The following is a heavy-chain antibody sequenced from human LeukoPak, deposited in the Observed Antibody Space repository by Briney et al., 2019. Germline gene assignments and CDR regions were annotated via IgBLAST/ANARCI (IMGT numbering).Heavy chain of an antibody. V-gene: IGHV4-59*01. CDR2: IYYSGST. CDR3: ARDLRGSYYYGPYDAFDI. D-gene: IGHD3-10*01. CDR1: GGSISSYY. J-gene: IGHJ3*02. Sequence: SETLSLTCTVSGGSISSYYWSWIRQPPGKGLEWIGYIYYSGSTNYNPSLKSRVTISVDTSKNQFSLKLSSVTAADTAVYYCARDLRGSYYYGPYDAFDIWGQGTMVTVSS.